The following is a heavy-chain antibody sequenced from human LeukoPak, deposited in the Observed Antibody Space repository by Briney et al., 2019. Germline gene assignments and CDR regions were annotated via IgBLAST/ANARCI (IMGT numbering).Heavy chain of an antibody. Sequence: ASVKVSCKASGYTFTSYAMHWVRQAPGQRLEWMGWIHAGNGNTKYSKKFQGRVTITRDTSASTAYMELSSLRSEDTAVYYCAREGYSYVGYYFDYWGQGTLVTVSS. CDR2: IHAGNGNT. CDR3: AREGYSYVGYYFDY. CDR1: GYTFTSYA. J-gene: IGHJ4*02. D-gene: IGHD5-18*01. V-gene: IGHV1-3*01.